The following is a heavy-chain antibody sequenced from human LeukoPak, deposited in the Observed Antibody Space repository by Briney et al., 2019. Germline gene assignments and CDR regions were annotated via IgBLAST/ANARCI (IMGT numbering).Heavy chain of an antibody. D-gene: IGHD3-22*01. CDR3: ARNYDSSPDAFDI. CDR2: IGKSGSPI. V-gene: IGHV3-48*03. J-gene: IGHJ3*02. CDR1: GFTFSSYD. Sequence: GGSLRLSCTASGFTFSSYDMNWVRQAPGKGLEWVSSIGKSGSPIYYRDSVKGRFTISRDNAKKSLFLRLNNLRAEDTAIYYCARNYDSSPDAFDIWGQGTMVTVSS.